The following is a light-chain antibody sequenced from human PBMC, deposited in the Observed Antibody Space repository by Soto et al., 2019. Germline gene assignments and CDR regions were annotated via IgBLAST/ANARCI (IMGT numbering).Light chain of an antibody. J-gene: IGLJ1*01. CDR2: DVS. Sequence: QSALTQPRSVSGSPGQSVTISCTGSSTDVGGYNSVSWYQQHPGKAPKLMIYDVSKRPSGVPDRFSGSKSGNTASLTISGLQAEDEAESYCCCYAGTYTYVFGTGTKLTVL. CDR3: CCYAGTYTYV. V-gene: IGLV2-11*01. CDR1: STDVGGYNS.